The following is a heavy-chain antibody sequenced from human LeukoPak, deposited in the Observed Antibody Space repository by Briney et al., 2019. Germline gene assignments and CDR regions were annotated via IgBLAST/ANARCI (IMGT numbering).Heavy chain of an antibody. Sequence: GGSLRVSCVGSGFTFSTYAMSWVRQPAGKGPQWVAGMSGNGGVKYYADFVKGRFAISRDNSKNTLFLQMNTLRAEDTAIYYCAKDPTAVLASFDLWGQGTLVTVSS. D-gene: IGHD2-8*02. V-gene: IGHV3-23*01. CDR1: GFTFSTYA. CDR2: MSGNGGVK. J-gene: IGHJ3*01. CDR3: AKDPTAVLASFDL.